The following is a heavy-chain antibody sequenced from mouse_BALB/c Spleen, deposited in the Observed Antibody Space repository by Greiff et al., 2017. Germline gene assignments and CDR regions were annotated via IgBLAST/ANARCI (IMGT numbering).Heavy chain of an antibody. D-gene: IGHD2-14*01. CDR1: GFSLTSYG. V-gene: IGHV2-9*02. CDR2: IWAGGST. Sequence: QVQLQQSGPGLVAPSQSLSITCTVSGFSLTSYGVHWVRQPPGKGLEWLGVIWAGGSTNYNSALMSRLSISKDNSKSQVFLKMNSLQTDDTAMYYCARDIQRYDVWFAYWGQGTLVTVSA. CDR3: ARDIQRYDVWFAY. J-gene: IGHJ3*01.